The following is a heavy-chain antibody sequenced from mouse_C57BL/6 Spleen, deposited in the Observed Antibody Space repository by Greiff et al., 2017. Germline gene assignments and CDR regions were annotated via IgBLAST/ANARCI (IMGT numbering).Heavy chain of an antibody. CDR2: IDPSDSYT. J-gene: IGHJ2*01. Sequence: QVQLKESGAELVKPGASVKISCKASGYTFTDYYINWVKQRPGQGLEWIGEIDPSDSYTNYNQKFKGKATLTVDTSSSTAYMQLSSLTSEDSAVYYCARSLGDYWGQGTTLTVSS. CDR1: GYTFTDYY. V-gene: IGHV1S126*01. CDR3: ARSLGDY. D-gene: IGHD3-3*01.